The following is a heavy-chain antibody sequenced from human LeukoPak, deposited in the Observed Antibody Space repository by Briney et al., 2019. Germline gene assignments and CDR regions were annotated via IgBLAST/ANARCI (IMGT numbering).Heavy chain of an antibody. D-gene: IGHD4-23*01. Sequence: SETLSLTCAVYGGSFSGYYWSWIRQPPGKGLEWIGEINHSGSTYYNPSLKSRVTISVDTSKNQFSLKLSSVTAADTAVYYCARASSGNSDYFDYWGQGTLVTVSS. V-gene: IGHV4-34*01. CDR2: INHSGST. J-gene: IGHJ4*02. CDR3: ARASSGNSDYFDY. CDR1: GGSFSGYY.